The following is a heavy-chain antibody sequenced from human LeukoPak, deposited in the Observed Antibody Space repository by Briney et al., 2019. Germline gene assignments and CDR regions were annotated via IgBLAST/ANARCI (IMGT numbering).Heavy chain of an antibody. V-gene: IGHV1-18*01. J-gene: IGHJ4*02. D-gene: IGHD3-3*01. CDR3: ARDRKYYDFWSGYYSPPLDY. Sequence: ASVKVSCKASGYTFTSYGISWVRQAPGQGLEWMGWISAYNGNTNYAQKLQGRVTMTTDTSTSTAYMELRSLRSDDTAVYYCARDRKYYDFWSGYYSPPLDYWGQGTLVTVSS. CDR1: GYTFTSYG. CDR2: ISAYNGNT.